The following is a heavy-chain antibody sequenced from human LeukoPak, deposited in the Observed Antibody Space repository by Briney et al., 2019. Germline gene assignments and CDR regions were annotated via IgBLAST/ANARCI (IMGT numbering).Heavy chain of an antibody. Sequence: GGTLRLSCAASGFTFSSYGMSWVRQAPGKGLEWVSAISGSGGSTYYADSVKGRFTISRDNSKNTLYLQMNSLRAEDTAVYYCAKVGWFQWFDPWGQGTLVTVSS. D-gene: IGHD3-10*01. CDR1: GFTFSSYG. V-gene: IGHV3-23*01. CDR2: ISGSGGST. J-gene: IGHJ5*02. CDR3: AKVGWFQWFDP.